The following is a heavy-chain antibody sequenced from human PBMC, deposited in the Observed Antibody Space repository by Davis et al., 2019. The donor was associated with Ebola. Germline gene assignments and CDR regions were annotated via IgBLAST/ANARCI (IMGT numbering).Heavy chain of an antibody. CDR3: AREPTGNYYYFYGMDV. CDR2: ISHDGSNR. V-gene: IGHV3-30*07. Sequence: GGSLRLSCVASEFTFRDYSINWIRQAPGKGLEWMSIISHDGSNRFYADSVKGRFTISRDNSKNTLHLQMNRLRVEDTAVYFCAREPTGNYYYFYGMDVWGKGTTVSVSS. J-gene: IGHJ6*04. D-gene: IGHD4-11*01. CDR1: EFTFRDYS.